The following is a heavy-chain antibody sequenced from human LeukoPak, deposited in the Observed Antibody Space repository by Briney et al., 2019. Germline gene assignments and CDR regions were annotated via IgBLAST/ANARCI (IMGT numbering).Heavy chain of an antibody. V-gene: IGHV4-59*01. CDR1: GGSISSYY. Sequence: SETLSLTCTVSGGSISSYYWRWVRQPPGKGLEWIGYVSYSGSTDYNPSLKSRVIISIDTPKNQFSLRLSSVTAADTAVYYCARENDRYGRIDYWGQGTQVTVSS. CDR2: VSYSGST. D-gene: IGHD5-18*01. J-gene: IGHJ4*02. CDR3: ARENDRYGRIDY.